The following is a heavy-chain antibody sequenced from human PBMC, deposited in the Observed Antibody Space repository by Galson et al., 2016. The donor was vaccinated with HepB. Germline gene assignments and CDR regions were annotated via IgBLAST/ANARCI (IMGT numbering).Heavy chain of an antibody. D-gene: IGHD3-22*01. V-gene: IGHV4-39*01. CDR3: ASLHCRSGSCSSGLAMDV. CDR1: GGSISSPDHY. J-gene: IGHJ6*02. Sequence: ETLSLTCSVSGGSISSPDHYWGWVRQPPGKGLEWIADIYHIGITQYNPSLQTRVTITVDTSKNQFPRKLRSVTAADTAVYYCASLHCRSGSCSSGLAMDVWGQGTTVTVPS. CDR2: IYHIGIT.